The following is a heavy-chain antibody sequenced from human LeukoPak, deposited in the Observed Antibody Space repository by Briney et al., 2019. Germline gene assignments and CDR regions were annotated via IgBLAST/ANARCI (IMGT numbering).Heavy chain of an antibody. D-gene: IGHD2-2*01. CDR1: GLTFSNFN. Sequence: GGSLRLSCAASGLTFSNFNMHWVRQAPGKGLEWVAIMDEYGSDIFYVESVKGRFIISRANARNSLYLQMNNLRAEDTAVYYCARPRGCGSARCNNFDYWGQGTLVTVSS. CDR3: ARPRGCGSARCNNFDY. V-gene: IGHV3-7*01. CDR2: MDEYGSDI. J-gene: IGHJ4*02.